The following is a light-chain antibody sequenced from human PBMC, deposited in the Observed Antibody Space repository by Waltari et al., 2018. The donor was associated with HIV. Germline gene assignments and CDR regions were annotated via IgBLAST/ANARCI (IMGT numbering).Light chain of an antibody. J-gene: IGLJ3*02. V-gene: IGLV2-14*01. CDR3: SSYMNSGSLV. CDR1: STDFSTRNY. Sequence: QSGLTQPASISASLGQSITISCIASSTDFSTRNYISWFQHHPDKAPQLLIYDDNIRPSGIPFRLSGSRSGNTASLTISGLQVDDEGDYYCSSYMNSGSLVFGGGTKVTVL. CDR2: DDN.